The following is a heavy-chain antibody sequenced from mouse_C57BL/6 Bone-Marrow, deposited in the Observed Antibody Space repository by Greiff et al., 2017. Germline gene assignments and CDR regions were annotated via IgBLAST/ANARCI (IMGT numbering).Heavy chain of an antibody. V-gene: IGHV1-55*01. D-gene: IGHD2-2*01. CDR2: IYPGSGST. J-gene: IGHJ3*01. CDR3: AREDYYGYESFAY. Sequence: QVQLQQPGAELVKPGASVKMSCKASGYTFTSYWITWVKQRPGQGLEWIGVIYPGSGSTNYNEKFKSKATLTVDTSSSTAYMQLSSLTSEDSAVYYCAREDYYGYESFAYWGQGTLVTVSA. CDR1: GYTFTSYW.